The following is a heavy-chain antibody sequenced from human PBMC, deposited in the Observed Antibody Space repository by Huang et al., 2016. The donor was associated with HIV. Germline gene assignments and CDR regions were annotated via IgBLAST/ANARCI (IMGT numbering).Heavy chain of an antibody. CDR1: GYTFSSFG. V-gene: IGHV1-18*01. CDR3: ARGGGIQLWLLGYYYMDV. Sequence: QVQLVQSGAEVKKPGASVKVSCKASGYTFSSFGISWVGQAPGQGLEWVGCISVYNGNTKFAQKVQGRLTMTTDTSTSTAYMELRSLRSDDTAVYYCARGGGIQLWLLGYYYMDVWGNGTTVTVSS. J-gene: IGHJ6*03. D-gene: IGHD5-18*01. CDR2: ISVYNGNT.